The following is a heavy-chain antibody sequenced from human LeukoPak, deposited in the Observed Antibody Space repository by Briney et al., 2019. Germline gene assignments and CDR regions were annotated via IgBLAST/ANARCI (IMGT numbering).Heavy chain of an antibody. D-gene: IGHD3-10*01. V-gene: IGHV3-30*15. Sequence: GTSLRLSCAASGFTFSSYAMYWVRQAPGKGLEWVALISKDGFNEDHADSVKGRFTISRDNSRDTLYLQMSSLRPEDTAVYYCAREAYYGSRRSRQPSPAWGQGILVTVSS. CDR3: AREAYYGSRRSRQPSPA. CDR1: GFTFSSYA. J-gene: IGHJ5*02. CDR2: ISKDGFNE.